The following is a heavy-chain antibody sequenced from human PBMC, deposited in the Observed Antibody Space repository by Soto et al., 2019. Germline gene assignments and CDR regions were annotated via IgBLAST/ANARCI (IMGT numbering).Heavy chain of an antibody. CDR3: ARVGHDSYDILTGYYDY. Sequence: QVQLQESGPGLVKPSETLSLTCTVSGGSISSYYWSWIRQPPGKGLEWIGYIYYSGSTNYNPSLKSRVTISVDTSKNQFSLKLSSVTAADTAVYYCARVGHDSYDILTGYYDYWGQGTLVTVSS. D-gene: IGHD3-9*01. CDR1: GGSISSYY. J-gene: IGHJ4*02. CDR2: IYYSGST. V-gene: IGHV4-59*01.